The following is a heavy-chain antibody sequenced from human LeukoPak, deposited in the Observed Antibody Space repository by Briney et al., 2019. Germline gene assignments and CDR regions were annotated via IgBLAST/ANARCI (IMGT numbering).Heavy chain of an antibody. D-gene: IGHD7-27*01. CDR2: IKEDGSEK. CDR3: ARNWGHFDF. J-gene: IGHJ4*02. Sequence: PGGSLRLSCAASGFTFSSYWMNWVRQAPGKGLEWVACIKEDGSEKYYVGSVKGRFTVSRDNARQSLFLQMTSLRAEDTAVYYCARNWGHFDFWGQGTLATVSS. CDR1: GFTFSSYW. V-gene: IGHV3-7*04.